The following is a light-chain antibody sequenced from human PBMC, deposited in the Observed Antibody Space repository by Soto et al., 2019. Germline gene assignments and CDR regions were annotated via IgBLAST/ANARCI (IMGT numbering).Light chain of an antibody. CDR2: AAS. CDR3: QQYADWPPFT. V-gene: IGKV3-15*01. Sequence: EIVMTQSPATLSGSPGERVSLSCRASQSVTSDLAWYQQKPGQAPRLLIYAASVRATGIPARFRGSGSGTEFTLTMSGLQSEDSALYYCQQYADWPPFTFGGGTKVEIK. J-gene: IGKJ4*01. CDR1: QSVTSD.